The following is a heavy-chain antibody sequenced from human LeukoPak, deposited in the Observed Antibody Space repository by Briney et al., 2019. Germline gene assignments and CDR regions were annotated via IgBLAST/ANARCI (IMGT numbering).Heavy chain of an antibody. V-gene: IGHV4-38-2*02. CDR1: GYSISSGYY. Sequence: SETLSLTCTVSGYSISSGYYWGWIRQPLGKGLEWIGNIYHSGTTYYNASLKSRVTISVDTSKNQFSLKLSSVTAADTAVYYCARVLPVTIFGVVNYFDYWGQGTLVTVSS. CDR2: IYHSGTT. D-gene: IGHD3-3*01. J-gene: IGHJ4*02. CDR3: ARVLPVTIFGVVNYFDY.